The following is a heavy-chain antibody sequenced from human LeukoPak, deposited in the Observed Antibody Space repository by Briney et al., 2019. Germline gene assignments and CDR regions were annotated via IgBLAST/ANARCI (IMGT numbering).Heavy chain of an antibody. CDR3: ARGGPYSSSWYNWFDP. Sequence: GASVTVSFTASGYTFTIYYMHWVRQAPGQGLEWMGVINPSGGSTSYAQKFQGRVTMTRDTSTSTVYMELSSLRSDDTAVYYCARGGPYSSSWYNWFDPWGQGTLVTVSS. D-gene: IGHD6-13*01. CDR1: GYTFTIYY. CDR2: INPSGGST. J-gene: IGHJ5*02. V-gene: IGHV1-46*01.